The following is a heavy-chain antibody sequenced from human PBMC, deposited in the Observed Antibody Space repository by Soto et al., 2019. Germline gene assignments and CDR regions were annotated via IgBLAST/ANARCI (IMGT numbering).Heavy chain of an antibody. Sequence: PGGSLRLSCAASGFTVSSNYMSWVRQAPGKGLEWVSVIYSGGSTYYADSVKGRFTISRDNSKNTLYLQMNSLRAEDTAVYYCARAPNYYDTDYWGQGTLVTVSS. CDR1: GFTVSSNY. CDR2: IYSGGST. D-gene: IGHD3-22*01. CDR3: ARAPNYYDTDY. J-gene: IGHJ4*02. V-gene: IGHV3-53*01.